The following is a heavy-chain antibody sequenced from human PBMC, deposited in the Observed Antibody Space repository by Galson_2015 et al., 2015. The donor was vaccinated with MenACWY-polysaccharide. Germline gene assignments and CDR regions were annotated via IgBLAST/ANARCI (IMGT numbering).Heavy chain of an antibody. Sequence: SVKVSCKASGYTFTGHYLQWVRQAPGQGLEWMGWISPKSGDPHYGRNFQGRVTMTRDTSINTAYMELSSLTSDDTAVYYCARDSGAFDIWGQGTMVTVSS. CDR2: ISPKSGDP. CDR3: ARDSGAFDI. J-gene: IGHJ3*02. CDR1: GYTFTGHY. V-gene: IGHV1-2*02.